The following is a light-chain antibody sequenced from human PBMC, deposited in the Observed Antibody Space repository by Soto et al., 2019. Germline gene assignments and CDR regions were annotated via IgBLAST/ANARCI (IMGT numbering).Light chain of an antibody. V-gene: IGLV1-40*01. CDR1: SSNIGAGYD. Sequence: QSVLTQPPSVSGAPGQRVTISCTGSSSNIGAGYDVHWYQQLPGTAPKLLIYGNSNRPSGVPDRFSGSKSGTSASLAITGLQAEVEADYYCQSYDSSLRAWVFGGGTKVTVL. CDR3: QSYDSSLRAWV. J-gene: IGLJ3*02. CDR2: GNS.